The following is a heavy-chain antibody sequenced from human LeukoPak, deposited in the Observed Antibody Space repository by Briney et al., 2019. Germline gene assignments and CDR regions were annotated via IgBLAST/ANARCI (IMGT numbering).Heavy chain of an antibody. Sequence: GGSLRLSCAASGFTFSSYAMHWVRQAPGKGLEYVSAITDNGRNTYYSHSVKGRFTISRDNSKNTLYLQMGSLRPEDTGVYYCARSSGYSNGPPRDYWGQGTLVTVSS. V-gene: IGHV3-64*01. CDR2: ITDNGRNT. CDR1: GFTFSSYA. J-gene: IGHJ4*02. D-gene: IGHD5-18*01. CDR3: ARSSGYSNGPPRDY.